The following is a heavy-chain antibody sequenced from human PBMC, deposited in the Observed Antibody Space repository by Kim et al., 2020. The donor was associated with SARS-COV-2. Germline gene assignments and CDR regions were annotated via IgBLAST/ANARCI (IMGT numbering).Heavy chain of an antibody. CDR2: YN. CDR3: AREEMATIGY. J-gene: IGHJ4*02. Sequence: YNDYAVSVESRITFSPDTSNNQFFLQLNSVTPEDTAVYYCAREEMATIGYWGRGTLVTVSS. D-gene: IGHD5-12*01. V-gene: IGHV6-1*01.